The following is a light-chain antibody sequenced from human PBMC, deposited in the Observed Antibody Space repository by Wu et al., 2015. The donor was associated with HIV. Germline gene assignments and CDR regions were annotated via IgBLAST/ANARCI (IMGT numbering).Light chain of an antibody. CDR1: QSVNNR. J-gene: IGKJ1*01. V-gene: IGKV3-15*01. CDR2: GPS. CDR3: QQRSIWPQT. Sequence: EVVMTQSPATLSVSPGERATLSCRASQSVNNRVAWYQQKVGRAPRLLIYGPSSRATGVPARFTGSGSGTEFTLTISSLQSEDFAVYYCQQRSIWPQTFGQGTKVEVK.